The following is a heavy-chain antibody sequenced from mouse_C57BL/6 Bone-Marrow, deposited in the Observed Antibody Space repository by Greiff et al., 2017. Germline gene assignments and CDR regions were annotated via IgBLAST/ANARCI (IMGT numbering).Heavy chain of an antibody. CDR3: ARSGPRGRRFDY. CDR1: GYTFTSYW. V-gene: IGHV1-55*01. Sequence: QVQLQQPGAELVKPGASVKMSCKASGYTFTSYWITWVKQGPGQGLAWIGVIYPTSGRTNYNEKFKSKAILTVDTSSTTAYMQSSRLTSDDSAVFDGARSGPRGRRFDYWGQGTTLTVSS. J-gene: IGHJ2*01. CDR2: IYPTSGRT. D-gene: IGHD3-1*01.